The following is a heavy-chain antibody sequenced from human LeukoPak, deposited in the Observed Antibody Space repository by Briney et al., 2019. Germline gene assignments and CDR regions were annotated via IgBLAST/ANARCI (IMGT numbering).Heavy chain of an antibody. CDR3: ARVYCTNGVCYTYYFDY. V-gene: IGHV4-39*07. CDR1: GGSITSSSYY. Sequence: SETLSLTCTVSGGSITSSSYYWGWIRQPPGKGLEWIGSVYYSGSTYYNPSLKSRATMSVDTSKNQFSLKLSSVTAADTAVYYCARVYCTNGVCYTYYFDYWGQGTLVTVSS. D-gene: IGHD2-8*01. J-gene: IGHJ4*02. CDR2: VYYSGST.